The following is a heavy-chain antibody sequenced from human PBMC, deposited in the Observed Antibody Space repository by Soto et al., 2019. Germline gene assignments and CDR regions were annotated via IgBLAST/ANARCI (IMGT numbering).Heavy chain of an antibody. V-gene: IGHV3-23*01. CDR3: AKGSAAAGQPQYHYYGMDV. J-gene: IGHJ6*02. D-gene: IGHD6-13*01. CDR1: GFTFSSYA. Sequence: PGGSLRLSCAASGFTFSSYAMSWVRQAPGKGLEWVSAISGSGGSTYYADSVKGRFTISRDNSKNTLYLQMNSLRAEDTAVYYCAKGSAAAGQPQYHYYGMDVWGQGTTVTVSS. CDR2: ISGSGGST.